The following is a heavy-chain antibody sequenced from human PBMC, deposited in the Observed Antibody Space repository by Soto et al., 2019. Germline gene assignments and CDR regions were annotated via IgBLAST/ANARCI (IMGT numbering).Heavy chain of an antibody. CDR1: GASISGFY. CDR2: IYATGTT. D-gene: IGHD1-1*01. CDR3: VRDGTKTLRDWFDP. V-gene: IGHV4-4*07. J-gene: IGHJ5*02. Sequence: PSATRSLTWPVSGASISGFYWSWIRKSAGKGLEWIGRIYATGTTDYNPSLKSRVMMSVGTSKKQFSLKLRSVTAADTAVYYCVRDGTKTLRDWFDPWGEGISVTVCS.